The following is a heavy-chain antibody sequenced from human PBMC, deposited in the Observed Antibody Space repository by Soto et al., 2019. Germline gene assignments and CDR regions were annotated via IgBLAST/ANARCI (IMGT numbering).Heavy chain of an antibody. CDR1: GFTFSDYY. J-gene: IGHJ5*02. CDR2: ISSSGSTI. Sequence: GGSLRLSCAASGFTFSDYYMSWIRQAPGKGLEWVSYISSSGSTIYYADSVKGRFTISRDNAKNSLYLQMNSLRAEDTAVYYCAIAVSGRPSNWFDPWGQGTLVTVSS. CDR3: AIAVSGRPSNWFDP. D-gene: IGHD6-19*01. V-gene: IGHV3-11*01.